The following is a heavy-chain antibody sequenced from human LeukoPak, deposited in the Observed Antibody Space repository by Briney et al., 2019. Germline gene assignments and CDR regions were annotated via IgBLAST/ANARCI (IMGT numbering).Heavy chain of an antibody. Sequence: GASLRLSCAASGFTFSSYAMSWVRQAPGKGLEWVAVISYDGSNKYYADSVKGRFTISRDNSKNTLYLQMNSLRAEDTAVYYCAKDHRGSGSYYFDYWGQGTLVTVSS. CDR3: AKDHRGSGSYYFDY. D-gene: IGHD3-10*01. CDR1: GFTFSSYA. J-gene: IGHJ4*02. V-gene: IGHV3-30*18. CDR2: ISYDGSNK.